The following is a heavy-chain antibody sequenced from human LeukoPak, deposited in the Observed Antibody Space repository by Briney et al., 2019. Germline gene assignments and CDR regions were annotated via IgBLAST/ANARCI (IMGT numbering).Heavy chain of an antibody. J-gene: IGHJ4*02. CDR3: ARGGLTGPHDY. V-gene: IGHV4-34*01. D-gene: IGHD3-9*01. Sequence: SETLSLTCAVYGGSFSGYYWGWIRQPPGKGLEWIGEINHSGSTNYNPSLKSRATISVDTSKNQFSLKLSSVTAADTAVYYCARGGLTGPHDYWGQGTLVTVSS. CDR2: INHSGST. CDR1: GGSFSGYY.